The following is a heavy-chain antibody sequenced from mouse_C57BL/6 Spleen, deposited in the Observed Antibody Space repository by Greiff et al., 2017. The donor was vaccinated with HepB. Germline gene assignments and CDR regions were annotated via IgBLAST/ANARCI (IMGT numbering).Heavy chain of an antibody. J-gene: IGHJ4*01. D-gene: IGHD2-5*01. Sequence: QVQLQQSGAELARPGASVKLSCKASGYTFTSYGISWVKQRTGQGLEWIGEIYPRSGNTYYNEKFKGRATLTADKSSSTAYMELRSLTSEDSAVYFCARSRSNYEGYYAMDYWGQGTSVTVSS. CDR1: GYTFTSYG. CDR2: IYPRSGNT. V-gene: IGHV1-81*01. CDR3: ARSRSNYEGYYAMDY.